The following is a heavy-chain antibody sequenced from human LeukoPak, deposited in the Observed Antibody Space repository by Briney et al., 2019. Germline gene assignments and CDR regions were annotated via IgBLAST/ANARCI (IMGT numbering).Heavy chain of an antibody. CDR2: IYYSGST. D-gene: IGHD6-13*01. CDR1: GGSISSYY. CDR3: AGIWIAAAGDLSRGSV. V-gene: IGHV4-59*08. J-gene: IGHJ4*02. Sequence: SETLSLTCTVSGGSISSYYWSWIRQPPGKGLEWIGYIYYSGSTNYNPSLKSRVTISVDTSKNQFSLKLSSVTAADTAVYYCAGIWIAAAGDLSRGSVWGQGTPVTVSS.